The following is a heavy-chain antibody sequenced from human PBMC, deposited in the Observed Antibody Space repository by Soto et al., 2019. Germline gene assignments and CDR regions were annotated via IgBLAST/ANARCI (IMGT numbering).Heavy chain of an antibody. D-gene: IGHD6-13*01. CDR3: ARGSYTSSWSHNDQ. V-gene: IGHV4-31*03. Sequence: TLSLTCTVSGGSINSDGYYWTWIRQHPGKGLEWIGYIYHSGSTYYNPSLESRVTISLDTSKNQFSLRLSSVTAADTAVYYCARGSYTSSWSHNDQWGQGTLVTVSS. CDR1: GGSINSDGYY. CDR2: IYHSGST. J-gene: IGHJ4*02.